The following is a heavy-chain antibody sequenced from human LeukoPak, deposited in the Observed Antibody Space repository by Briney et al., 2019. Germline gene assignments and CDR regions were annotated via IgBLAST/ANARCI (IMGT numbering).Heavy chain of an antibody. CDR1: GFTFGDYA. CDR2: IRSKAYGGTT. CDR3: TRDGHPSKHVAGTLCYYYGMDV. V-gene: IGHV3-49*04. Sequence: PGRSLRLSCTASGFTFGDYAMSWVRQAPGKGLEWVGFIRSKAYGGTTEYAASVKGRFTISRDDSKSIAYLQMNSLKTEDTAVYYCTRDGHPSKHVAGTLCYYYGMDVWGKGTTVTVSS. J-gene: IGHJ6*04. D-gene: IGHD6-19*01.